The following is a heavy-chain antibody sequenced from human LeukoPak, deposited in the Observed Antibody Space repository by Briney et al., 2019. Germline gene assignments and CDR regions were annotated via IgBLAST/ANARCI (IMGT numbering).Heavy chain of an antibody. CDR1: GGSLSSYY. D-gene: IGHD2-21*01. J-gene: IGHJ6*03. CDR3: AREVVVIDYYYYMDV. Sequence: SETLSLTCTVSGGSLSSYYWSWIRQPAGKGLEWIGRIYTSGSTNYNPSLMSRVTMSVDTSKNQFSLKLSSVTAADTAVYYSAREVVVIDYYYYMDVWGKGTTVTVSS. CDR2: IYTSGST. V-gene: IGHV4-4*07.